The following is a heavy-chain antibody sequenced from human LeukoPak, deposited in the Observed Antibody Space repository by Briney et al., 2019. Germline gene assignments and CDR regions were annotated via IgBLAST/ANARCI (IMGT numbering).Heavy chain of an antibody. V-gene: IGHV4-59*08. D-gene: IGHD6-19*01. J-gene: IGHJ4*02. CDR3: ARHRGYSSGLFEY. Sequence: SETPTLTCTVSGGSISSFYWNWLRKPPGKGLEWLRYIDYSGSSNYNPSLKSLITISVDTSKNQFSLNLSSMTAADAAVYYCARHRGYSSGLFEYWGQGTLVTVSS. CDR1: GGSISSFY. CDR2: IDYSGSS.